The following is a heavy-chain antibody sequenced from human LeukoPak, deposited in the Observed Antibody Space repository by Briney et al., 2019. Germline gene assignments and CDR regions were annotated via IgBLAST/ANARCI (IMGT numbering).Heavy chain of an antibody. D-gene: IGHD2-21*02. CDR2: ISGSGGST. V-gene: IGHV3-23*01. CDR3: ARAGYCGGDCYAFDI. Sequence: PGGSLTLSCAASGFTFSSYAMSWVRQAPGKGLEWVSAISGSGGSTYYADSVKGRFTISRDNSKNTLYLQMNSPRAEDTAVYYCARAGYCGGDCYAFDIWGQGTMVTVSS. CDR1: GFTFSSYA. J-gene: IGHJ3*02.